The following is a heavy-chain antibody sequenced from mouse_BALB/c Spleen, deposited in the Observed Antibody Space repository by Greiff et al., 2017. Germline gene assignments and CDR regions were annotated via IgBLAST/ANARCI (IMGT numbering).Heavy chain of an antibody. D-gene: IGHD2-3*01. V-gene: IGHV5-6*02. J-gene: IGHJ3*01. Sequence: EVMLVESGGDLVKPGGSLKLSCAASGFTFSSYGMSWVRQTPDKRLEWVATISSGGSYTYYPDSVKGRFTISRDNAKNTLYLQMSSLKSEDTAMYYCARHPDGYYVWFAYWGQGTLVTVSA. CDR1: GFTFSSYG. CDR2: ISSGGSYT. CDR3: ARHPDGYYVWFAY.